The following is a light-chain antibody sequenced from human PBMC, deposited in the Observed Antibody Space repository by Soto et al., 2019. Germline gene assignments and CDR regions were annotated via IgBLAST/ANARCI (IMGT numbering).Light chain of an antibody. J-gene: IGKJ5*01. V-gene: IGKV3-20*01. Sequence: LSRSAGAQYFTHGDRCILSCRASQSVSSSYLAWYQQKPGQAPRLLIYRTSNRATGIPDRFSGSGSGTDFTLTIRRLEPEDYAVYYCQRITSGHGTRLEIK. CDR3: QRIT. CDR1: QSVSSSY. CDR2: RTS.